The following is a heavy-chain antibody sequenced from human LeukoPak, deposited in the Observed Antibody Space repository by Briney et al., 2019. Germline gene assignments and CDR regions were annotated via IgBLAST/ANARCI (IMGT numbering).Heavy chain of an antibody. V-gene: IGHV4-61*01. CDR2: VYYSGST. Sequence: SETLSLTCSVSGGSVNSGSYYWSWIRQPPGKGLGWIGYVYYSGSTNYNPSLKSRVTLSVDKSKNQFSLNLSSVTAADTAVYYWARDLLWSAGVDIWAQGILVTVYS. CDR3: ARDLLWSAGVDI. CDR1: GGSVNSGSYY. J-gene: IGHJ4*02. D-gene: IGHD3-10*01.